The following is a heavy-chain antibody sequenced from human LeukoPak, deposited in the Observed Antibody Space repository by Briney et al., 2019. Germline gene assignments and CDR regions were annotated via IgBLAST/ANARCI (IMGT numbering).Heavy chain of an antibody. D-gene: IGHD4-17*01. CDR3: TRATTVTLSSLDY. J-gene: IGHJ4*02. CDR1: GFTFSGSA. CDR2: IRSKANSYAT. V-gene: IGHV3-73*01. Sequence: GGSLRLSCAASGFTFSGSAMHWVRQASGKGLEGVGRIRSKANSYATAYAASVKGRFTISRDDSKNTAYLQMNSLKTEDTAVYYCTRATTVTLSSLDYWGQGTLVTVSS.